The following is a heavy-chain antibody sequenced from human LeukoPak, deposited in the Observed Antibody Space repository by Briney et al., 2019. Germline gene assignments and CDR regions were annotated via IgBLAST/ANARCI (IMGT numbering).Heavy chain of an antibody. D-gene: IGHD3-10*01. CDR3: ARGSRGGVPTYDY. CDR1: GGSISSSSYY. J-gene: IGHJ4*02. CDR2: IYYSGST. Sequence: PSETLSLTSTVSGGSISSSSYYWGWIRQPPGKGLEWIGSIYYSGSTYYNPSLKSRVTISVDTSKNQFSLKLSSVTAADTAVYYCARGSRGGVPTYDYWGQGTLVTVSS. V-gene: IGHV4-39*07.